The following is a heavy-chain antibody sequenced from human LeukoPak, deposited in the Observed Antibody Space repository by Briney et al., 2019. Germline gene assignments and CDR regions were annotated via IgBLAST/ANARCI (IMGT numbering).Heavy chain of an antibody. CDR3: ARQASYDFWSGYPENWFDP. J-gene: IGHJ5*02. CDR2: ISSSSSYI. CDR1: GFTFSSYS. D-gene: IGHD3-3*01. V-gene: IGHV3-21*01. Sequence: GGSLRLSCAASGFTFSSYSMNWVRQAPGKGLEWVPSISSSSSYIYYADSVKGRFTISRDNAKNSLYLQMNSLRAEDTAVYYCARQASYDFWSGYPENWFDPWGQGTLVTISS.